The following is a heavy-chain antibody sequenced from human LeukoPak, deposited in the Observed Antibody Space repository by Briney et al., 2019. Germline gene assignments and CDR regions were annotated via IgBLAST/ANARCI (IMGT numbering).Heavy chain of an antibody. Sequence: QSGGSLRLSCAAAGFTVSSYGMSWVRQAPGKWLEWVANIKQDGSEKYYVYSVKGRLTISRDNTKTSLYMQMTSLRAADTDVYYCASSSFQHFDYWGQGTLVTVSS. CDR3: ASSSFQHFDY. CDR1: GFTVSSYG. D-gene: IGHD6-6*01. CDR2: IKQDGSEK. J-gene: IGHJ4*02. V-gene: IGHV3-7*01.